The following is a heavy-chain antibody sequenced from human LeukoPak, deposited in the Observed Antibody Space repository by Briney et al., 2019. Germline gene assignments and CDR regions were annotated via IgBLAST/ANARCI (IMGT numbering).Heavy chain of an antibody. CDR3: ARDDRPPGHDFDY. CDR1: GFTFRDYN. Sequence: QSGGSLRLSCTASGFTFRDYNINWFRQAPGRGLEWVGFIRSKADGGTTEYAASVKGRFTISRDDSKNVAYLQINNLRAEDTALYYCARDDRPPGHDFDYWGQGTLVTVSS. CDR2: IRSKADGGTT. V-gene: IGHV3-49*03. J-gene: IGHJ4*02.